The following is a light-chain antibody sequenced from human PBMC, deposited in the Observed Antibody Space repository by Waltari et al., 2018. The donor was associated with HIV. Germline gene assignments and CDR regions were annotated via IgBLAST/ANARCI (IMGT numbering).Light chain of an antibody. V-gene: IGLV1-44*01. CDR1: SSNIGSNT. J-gene: IGLJ1*01. CDR2: SNN. Sequence: QSVLTQPPSASGTPGQRVTISCPGSSSNIGSNTVNWYQQLPGTPPKLLIYSNNRRPSGVPDRFSGSKSGTSASMAISGLQSEDEADYYCAAWDDSLNGAYVFGTGTKVTVL. CDR3: AAWDDSLNGAYV.